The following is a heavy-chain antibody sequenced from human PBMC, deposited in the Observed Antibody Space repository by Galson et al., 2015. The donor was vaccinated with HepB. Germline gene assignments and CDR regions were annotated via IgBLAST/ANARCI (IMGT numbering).Heavy chain of an antibody. CDR3: ATDPGIAVAGTGYYGMDV. CDR2: FDPEDGET. Sequence: SVKVSCKVSGYTLTELSMHWVRQAPGKGLEWMGGFDPEDGETIYAQKFQGRVTMTEDTSTDTAYMELSSLRSEDTAVYYCATDPGIAVAGTGYYGMDVWGQGTTVTVSS. J-gene: IGHJ6*02. V-gene: IGHV1-24*01. CDR1: GYTLTELS. D-gene: IGHD6-19*01.